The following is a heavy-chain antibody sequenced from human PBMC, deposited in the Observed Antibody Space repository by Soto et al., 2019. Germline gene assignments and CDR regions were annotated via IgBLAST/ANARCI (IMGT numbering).Heavy chain of an antibody. D-gene: IGHD1-20*01. Sequence: PGGSLILSCAVSGVPFGTFTMNWVRQAPGKGLEWVALISYDETNKYYVDSVKGRFTISRDNSKNTLYLQMNSLRAEDTAVYYCAKDRRLTGTKKYYFDSWGQGTLVTVS. J-gene: IGHJ4*02. CDR3: AKDRRLTGTKKYYFDS. V-gene: IGHV3-30*18. CDR1: GVPFGTFT. CDR2: ISYDETNK.